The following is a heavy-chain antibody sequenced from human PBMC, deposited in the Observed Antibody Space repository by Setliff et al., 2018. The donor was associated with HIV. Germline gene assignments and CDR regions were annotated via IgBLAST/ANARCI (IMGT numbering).Heavy chain of an antibody. CDR1: GFTSSSYE. CDR2: ISSSDNTI. Sequence: GESLKISCAASGFTSSSYEMNWVRQAPGKGLEWVSYISSSDNTIHYADSVRGRFTISRDNVKNALYLQMNSLRAEDTAVYYCASGREQGLRHAFDIWGQGAMVTVSS. V-gene: IGHV3-48*03. D-gene: IGHD4-17*01. J-gene: IGHJ3*02. CDR3: ASGREQGLRHAFDI.